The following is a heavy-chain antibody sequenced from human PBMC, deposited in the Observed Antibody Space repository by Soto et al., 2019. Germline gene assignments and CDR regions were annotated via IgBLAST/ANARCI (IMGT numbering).Heavy chain of an antibody. CDR1: GFTFSSYA. Sequence: LRLSCAASGFTFSSYAMHWVRQAPGKGLEWVAVISYDGSNKYYADSVKGRFTISRDNSKNTLYLQMNSLRAEDTAVYYCACLGATIFGVVTNWFDPWGQGTLVTVS. D-gene: IGHD3-3*01. CDR3: ACLGATIFGVVTNWFDP. V-gene: IGHV3-30-3*01. J-gene: IGHJ5*02. CDR2: ISYDGSNK.